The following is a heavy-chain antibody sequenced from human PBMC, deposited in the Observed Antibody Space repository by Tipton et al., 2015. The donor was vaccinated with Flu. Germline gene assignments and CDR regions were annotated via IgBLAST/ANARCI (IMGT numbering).Heavy chain of an antibody. J-gene: IGHJ4*02. CDR2: IYSGGLT. CDR1: GFSASNNY. Sequence: SLRLSCAASGFSASNNYMAWVRQAPGKGLEWVSLIYSGGLTYYPDSVKGRFTVSRDISKNTLYLQMNNLRAEDTAVYYCARGHSRSSNFDFWGQGTLVTVSS. CDR3: ARGHSRSSNFDF. V-gene: IGHV3-53*01. D-gene: IGHD6-6*01.